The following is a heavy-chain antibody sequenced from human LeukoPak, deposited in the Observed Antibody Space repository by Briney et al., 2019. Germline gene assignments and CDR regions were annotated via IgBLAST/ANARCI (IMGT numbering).Heavy chain of an antibody. J-gene: IGHJ3*02. CDR2: ISGSGGST. D-gene: IGHD3-22*01. CDR3: AKCYYDSSGYYFGAFDI. CDR1: GFTFNSYA. Sequence: QPGGSLRLSCAASGFTFNSYAVSWVRQAPGKGLEWVSAISGSGGSTYYADSVKGRFTISRDNSKNTLYLQMNSLRAEDTAVYYCAKCYYDSSGYYFGAFDIWGQGTMVTVSS. V-gene: IGHV3-23*01.